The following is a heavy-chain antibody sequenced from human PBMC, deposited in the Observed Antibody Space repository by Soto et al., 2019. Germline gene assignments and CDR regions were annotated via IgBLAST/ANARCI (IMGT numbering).Heavy chain of an antibody. CDR1: GFTVSSNY. CDR3: AGDHGSSWLSIDY. CDR2: IYSGGST. V-gene: IGHV3-53*01. D-gene: IGHD6-13*01. Sequence: GGSLRLSCAASGFTVSSNYISWVRQAPGKGLEWVSVIYSGGSTYYADSVKGRFTISRDNSKNTLYLQMNSLRAEDTAVYYCAGDHGSSWLSIDYWGEGTLVTVSS. J-gene: IGHJ4*02.